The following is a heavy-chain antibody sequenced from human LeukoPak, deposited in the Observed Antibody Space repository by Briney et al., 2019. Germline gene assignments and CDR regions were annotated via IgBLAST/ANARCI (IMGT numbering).Heavy chain of an antibody. CDR2: IYPGDSDT. CDR3: ARHGTRSTRAPFDY. Sequence: GESQKISCKGSGYSFTNYWIGWVRQMPGRGLGWMGIIYPGDSDTRYSPSFQGQVTISADKSISTAYLQWSSLKASDTAMYYCARHGTRSTRAPFDYWGQGTLVTVSS. J-gene: IGHJ4*02. D-gene: IGHD1-26*01. CDR1: GYSFTNYW. V-gene: IGHV5-51*01.